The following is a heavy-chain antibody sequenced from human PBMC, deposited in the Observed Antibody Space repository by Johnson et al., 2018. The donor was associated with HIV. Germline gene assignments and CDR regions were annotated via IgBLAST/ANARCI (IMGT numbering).Heavy chain of an antibody. Sequence: VQLVESGGGLVQPGGSLRLSCAASGFTVSSNYMSWVRQAPGKGLEWVSVIYSGGSTYYADSVKGRFSISRDNSKNTLYLQINSLRDEDTAVYYCARGLDSGRRWVGAFDIWGQGTMVTVSS. CDR2: IYSGGST. D-gene: IGHD5-12*01. CDR3: ARGLDSGRRWVGAFDI. J-gene: IGHJ3*02. V-gene: IGHV3-66*01. CDR1: GFTVSSNY.